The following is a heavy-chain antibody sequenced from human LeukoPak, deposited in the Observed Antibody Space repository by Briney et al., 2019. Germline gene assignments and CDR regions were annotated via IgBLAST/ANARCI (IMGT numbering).Heavy chain of an antibody. CDR3: ARDWGGYGDYSDY. CDR1: GFTFSSYA. D-gene: IGHD4-17*01. V-gene: IGHV3-30*04. Sequence: GGSLRLSCAASGFTFSSYAMHWVRQAPGKGLEWVAVISYDGSNKYYAVSVKGRFTISRDNSKNTLYLQMNSLRAEDTAVYYCARDWGGYGDYSDYWGQGTLVTVSS. J-gene: IGHJ4*02. CDR2: ISYDGSNK.